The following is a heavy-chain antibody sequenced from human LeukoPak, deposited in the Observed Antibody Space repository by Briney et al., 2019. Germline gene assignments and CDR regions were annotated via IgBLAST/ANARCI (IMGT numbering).Heavy chain of an antibody. CDR1: GFTFSSYW. V-gene: IGHV3-74*01. Sequence: PGGSLRLSCAASGFTFSSYWMHWVRQAPGKGLVWVSRINSDGSSTSYADSVKGRFTISRDNAKNTLYLQMNSLRAEDTAVYYCARRRAARSYYYYYYYMDVWGKGTTVTVSS. CDR2: INSDGSST. J-gene: IGHJ6*03. D-gene: IGHD6-6*01. CDR3: ARRRAARSYYYYYYYMDV.